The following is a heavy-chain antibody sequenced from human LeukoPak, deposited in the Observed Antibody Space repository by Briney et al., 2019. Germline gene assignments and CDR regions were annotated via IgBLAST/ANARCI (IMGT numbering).Heavy chain of an antibody. V-gene: IGHV3-23*01. Sequence: PGGSLRLSCAASGFTFSSYAMSWIRQTPGKGLEWVSAVSDDGRGTYYADSVKGRFTISRDNSKNTLYLQMSSLRPEDTALYYCSKEEKVLRVTTAFDQWGQGTLVTVPS. CDR1: GFTFSSYA. CDR3: SKEEKVLRVTTAFDQ. J-gene: IGHJ4*02. CDR2: VSDDGRGT. D-gene: IGHD1-26*01.